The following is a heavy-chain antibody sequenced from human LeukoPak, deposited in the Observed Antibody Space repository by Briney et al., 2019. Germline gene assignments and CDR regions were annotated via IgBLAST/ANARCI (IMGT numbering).Heavy chain of an antibody. J-gene: IGHJ4*02. D-gene: IGHD3-22*01. V-gene: IGHV4-59*08. CDR2: IYYSGST. CDR1: GRSISSYY. CDR3: ARSSTYYSDRSGDLSPFDY. Sequence: SETLSLTCTVSGRSISSYYGRGIPQPPGKGLEWIGYIYYSGSTKYNPSLKSRVTISVDTSKIQVFMKLSSVTDADTAVYYCARSSTYYSDRSGDLSPFDYWGQGTLVTVSS.